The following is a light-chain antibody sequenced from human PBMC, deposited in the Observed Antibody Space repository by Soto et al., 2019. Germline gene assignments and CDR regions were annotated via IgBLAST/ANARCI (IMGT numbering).Light chain of an antibody. CDR2: GAS. CDR3: QQYGSSPLIS. J-gene: IGKJ5*01. V-gene: IGKV3-20*01. CDR1: QSVSSSY. Sequence: EIVLTQSPVTLSLSPGERATLSCRASQSVSSSYLAWYQQKPGQAPRLLIYGASSRATGIPDRFSGSGSGRDFTLTISGLEPEDFAVYYCQQYGSSPLISFGQGTRLEI.